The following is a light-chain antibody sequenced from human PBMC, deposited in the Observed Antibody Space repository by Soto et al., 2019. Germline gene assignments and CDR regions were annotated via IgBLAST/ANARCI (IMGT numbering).Light chain of an antibody. CDR1: GRDIGAYNY. CDR2: GVK. CDR3: SSYTSGHTRV. J-gene: IGLJ1*01. Sequence: QSVLTQPASVSGSPGQSITISCTGSGRDIGAYNYVSWYQQHPGKAPKLIIYGVKNRPSGVSNRFSASKSAFTASLTISGLQAEDEADYYCSSYTSGHTRVFGTGTKLTVL. V-gene: IGLV2-14*01.